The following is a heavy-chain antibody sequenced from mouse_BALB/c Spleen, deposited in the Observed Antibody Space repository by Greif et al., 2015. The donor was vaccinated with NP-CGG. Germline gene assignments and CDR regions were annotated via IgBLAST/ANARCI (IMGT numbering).Heavy chain of an antibody. CDR2: IAPGSGST. Sequence: DLVKPGASVKLSCKASGYTFTSYWINWIKQRPGQGLEWIGRIAPGSGSTYYNEMFKGKATLTVDTSSSTAYIQLSSLSSEDSAVYFCARYYYGYGSFDYWGQGTTLTVSS. CDR1: GYTFTSYW. D-gene: IGHD1-2*01. V-gene: IGHV1S41*01. J-gene: IGHJ2*01. CDR3: ARYYYGYGSFDY.